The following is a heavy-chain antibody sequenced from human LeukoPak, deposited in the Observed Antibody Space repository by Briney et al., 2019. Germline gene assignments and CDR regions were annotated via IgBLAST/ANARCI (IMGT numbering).Heavy chain of an antibody. J-gene: IGHJ4*02. V-gene: IGHV4-39*01. CDR1: GASISSSDYY. Sequence: PSETLSLTCVRSGASISSSDYYWAWLRQPPGKGLEWIGTVYYSGSTYYNPSLKSRLTISVDTSNNSISLKVTSLTAADTAVYYCARHGNWEPFDYWGQGSLVTVSS. CDR3: ARHGNWEPFDY. D-gene: IGHD1-1*01. CDR2: VYYSGST.